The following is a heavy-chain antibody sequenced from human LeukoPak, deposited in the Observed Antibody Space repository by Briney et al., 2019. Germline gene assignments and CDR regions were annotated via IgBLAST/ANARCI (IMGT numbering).Heavy chain of an antibody. CDR2: IGTAGDT. CDR3: ARGTYDSSGWYEGHFDY. CDR1: GFTFSSYD. V-gene: IGHV3-13*01. D-gene: IGHD6-19*01. J-gene: IGHJ4*02. Sequence: PGGSLRLSCAASGFTFSSYDMHWVRQATGKGLEWVSAIGTAGDTYYPGSVKGRFTISRENAKNSLYLQMNSLRAGDTAVCYCARGTYDSSGWYEGHFDYWGQGTLVTVSS.